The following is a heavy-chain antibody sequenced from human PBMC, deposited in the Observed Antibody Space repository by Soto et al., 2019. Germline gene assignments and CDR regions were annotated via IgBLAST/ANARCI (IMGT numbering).Heavy chain of an antibody. D-gene: IGHD3-3*01. CDR2: ISYDGSNK. J-gene: IGHJ6*02. CDR1: GFTFSSYA. Sequence: GGSLRLSCAASGFTFSSYAMHWVRQAPGKGLEWVAVISYDGSNKYYADSVKGRFTFSRDNSKNTLYLQMNSLRAEDTAVYYCARGIPYYDFWSGYGLMLPDYYYYGMDVWGQGTTVTVSS. V-gene: IGHV3-30-3*01. CDR3: ARGIPYYDFWSGYGLMLPDYYYYGMDV.